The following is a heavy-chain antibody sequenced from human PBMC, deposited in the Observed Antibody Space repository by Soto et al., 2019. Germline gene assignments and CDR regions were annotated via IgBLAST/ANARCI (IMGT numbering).Heavy chain of an antibody. Sequence: EVQLVESGGGLVQPGGSLRLSCAASGFTFSSYSMNWVRQAPGKGLEWVSYISSSSSTIYYADSVKGRFTISRDNAKNSLYLQMNSLRAEDTAVYYCAREEGPSFGRYFDWLFIDYWGQGTLVTVSS. D-gene: IGHD3-9*01. V-gene: IGHV3-48*01. J-gene: IGHJ4*02. CDR1: GFTFSSYS. CDR2: ISSSSSTI. CDR3: AREEGPSFGRYFDWLFIDY.